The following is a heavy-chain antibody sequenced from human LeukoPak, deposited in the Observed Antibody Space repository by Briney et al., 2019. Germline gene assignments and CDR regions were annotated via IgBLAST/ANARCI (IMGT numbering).Heavy chain of an antibody. CDR2: ISGSGGST. CDR1: GFTFSSYA. Sequence: GGSLRLSCAASGFTFSSYAMSWVRQAPGKGLEWVSAISGSGGSTYYADSVKGRFTISRDNSKNTLYLQMNSLRAEDTAVYYCAKAIAVAGTSKYYFDYWGQGTLVTVSS. D-gene: IGHD6-19*01. CDR3: AKAIAVAGTSKYYFDY. V-gene: IGHV3-23*01. J-gene: IGHJ4*02.